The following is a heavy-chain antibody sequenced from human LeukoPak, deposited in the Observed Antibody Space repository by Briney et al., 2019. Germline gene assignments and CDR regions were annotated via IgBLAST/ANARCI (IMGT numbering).Heavy chain of an antibody. CDR2: IYYSGST. CDR1: GGSISSGGYY. V-gene: IGHV4-31*01. J-gene: IGHJ6*04. D-gene: IGHD3-10*01. CDR3: ARGMVRGVRYYYYGMDV. Sequence: SQTLSLTCTVSGGSISSGGYYWSWIRPHPGKGLEWLGYIYYSGSTYYNPSLKNLPTISIDTSKNQFSLKLSSVTAADTAVYYCARGMVRGVRYYYYGMDVWGKGTTVTVSS.